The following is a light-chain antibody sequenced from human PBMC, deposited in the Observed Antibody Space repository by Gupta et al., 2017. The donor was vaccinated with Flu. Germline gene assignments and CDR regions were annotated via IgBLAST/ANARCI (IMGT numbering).Light chain of an antibody. CDR3: GTWDSSLSVWV. J-gene: IGLJ3*02. CDR2: DNN. Sequence: QSVLTQPPSVSAAPGQRVTIPCSGSSSNIGNNFVSWYQQLPGTAPKLLIFDNNKRPSGIPDRFSGSKSGTSATLGITGLQTGDEADYYCGTWDSSLSVWVFGGGTKLTGL. V-gene: IGLV1-51*01. CDR1: SSNIGNNF.